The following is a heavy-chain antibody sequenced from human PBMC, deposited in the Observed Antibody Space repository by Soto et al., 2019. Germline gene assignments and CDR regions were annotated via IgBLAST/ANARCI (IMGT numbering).Heavy chain of an antibody. V-gene: IGHV1-69*01. J-gene: IGHJ4*02. D-gene: IGHD6-13*01. Sequence: QVQLVQSGAEVKKPGSSVKVSCKASGGTFSSYTLAWVRQAPGQGLEWMGEIIPIFGTTNYVQKFQGRVTITADVSTNTAYMELSSLRSEDTAMYYCARDSIAASGNDYWGQGTLVTVSS. CDR3: ARDSIAASGNDY. CDR2: IIPIFGTT. CDR1: GGTFSSYT.